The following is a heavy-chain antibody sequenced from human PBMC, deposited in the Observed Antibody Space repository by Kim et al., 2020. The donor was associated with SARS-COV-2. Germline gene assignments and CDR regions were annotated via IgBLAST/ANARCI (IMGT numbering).Heavy chain of an antibody. V-gene: IGHV6-1*01. CDR3: TRAYSGRYF. J-gene: IGHJ4*02. D-gene: IGHD1-26*01. CDR1: GDRVSSNSAT. Sequence: SQTLSLTCAISGDRVSSNSATCHWIRQSPSRGLEWLGRTYYRSKWFTDYAESVESRITINPDTSKNLFSLHLNSVTPEDAAVYYCTRAYSGRYFWGQGTLVAVSS. CDR2: TYYRSKWFT.